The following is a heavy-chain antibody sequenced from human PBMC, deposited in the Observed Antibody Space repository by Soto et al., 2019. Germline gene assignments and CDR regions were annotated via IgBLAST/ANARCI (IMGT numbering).Heavy chain of an antibody. V-gene: IGHV3-72*01. J-gene: IGHJ4*02. D-gene: IGHD2-15*01. CDR1: GFVFSGHY. CDR3: TRVRLDSNRCSDY. CDR2: IKSKANSYTT. Sequence: AGSLSLCCASSGFVFSGHYLYWWLQPPGKALEWGGRIKSKANSYTTGYAAAGECRNSNSRDDAKTSVYLYMNRLKSDDTAVYSWTRVRLDSNRCSDYWGQGILVTVSS.